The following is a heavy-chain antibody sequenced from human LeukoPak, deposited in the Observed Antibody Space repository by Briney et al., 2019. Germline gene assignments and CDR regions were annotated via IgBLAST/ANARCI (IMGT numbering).Heavy chain of an antibody. D-gene: IGHD6-19*01. V-gene: IGHV3-23*01. CDR3: AKDRRTDYRGAWY. J-gene: IGHJ4*02. CDR1: GFTFSSYA. Sequence: GGSLRLSCAASGFTFSSYAMTWVRQAPGKGLEWVSTISGSGGSTHYADSAKGRFTISGDNSKNTLYLQMNSLRAGDTAVYYCAKDRRTDYRGAWYWGQGTLVSVSS. CDR2: ISGSGGST.